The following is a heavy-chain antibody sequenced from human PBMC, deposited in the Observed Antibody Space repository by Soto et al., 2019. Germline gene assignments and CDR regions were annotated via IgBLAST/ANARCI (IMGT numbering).Heavy chain of an antibody. D-gene: IGHD6-19*01. V-gene: IGHV3-23*01. Sequence: EVQLLESGGGLVQPGGSLRLSCAASGFTFSRYAMSWVRQAPGKGREWVSAISGSGCSKYYADSGKGRFTISRDNSKNTLYLQMNSLRAEDTAVYYCAKDELEFSSGWYNDYWGQGTLVTVSS. CDR1: GFTFSRYA. J-gene: IGHJ4*02. CDR2: ISGSGCSK. CDR3: AKDELEFSSGWYNDY.